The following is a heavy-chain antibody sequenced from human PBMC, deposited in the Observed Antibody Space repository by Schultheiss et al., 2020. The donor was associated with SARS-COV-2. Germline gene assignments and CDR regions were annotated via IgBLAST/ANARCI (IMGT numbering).Heavy chain of an antibody. Sequence: GGSLRLSCAASGFTFSSYGMHWVRQAPGKGLEWVAVIWYDGSNKYYADSVKGRFTISRDNSKNTLYLQMNSLRAEDTAVYYCARDRPIAAPLGYYYYGMDVWGQGTTVTVSS. CDR1: GFTFSSYG. CDR2: IWYDGSNK. CDR3: ARDRPIAAPLGYYYYGMDV. J-gene: IGHJ6*02. V-gene: IGHV3-33*01. D-gene: IGHD6-6*01.